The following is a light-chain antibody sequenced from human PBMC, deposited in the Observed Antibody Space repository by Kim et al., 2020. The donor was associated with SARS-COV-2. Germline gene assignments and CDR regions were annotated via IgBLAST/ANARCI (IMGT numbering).Light chain of an antibody. V-gene: IGLV2-14*04. CDR2: DVT. CDR3: QSYDSTHYV. Sequence: GYNFVSWYRQEPGKAPKLMIYDVTKRPSGVSNRLSGSKSGTTASLTISGLQAEDEADYYCQSYDSTHYVFGTGTKVTVL. CDR1: GYNF. J-gene: IGLJ1*01.